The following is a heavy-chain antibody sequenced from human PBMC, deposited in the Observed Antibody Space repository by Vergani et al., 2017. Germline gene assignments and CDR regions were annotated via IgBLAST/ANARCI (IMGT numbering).Heavy chain of an antibody. D-gene: IGHD3-22*01. Sequence: QVQLVQSGSELKTPGASVKVSCKACGYTFTRYAMNWVRQAPGQGLEWMGWINTNTGNPTYAQCFPGRFVFSLDTSVITAYLQIRSLKAEDTAVYYCARIDSSGYYYGGWFDPWGQGTLVTVSS. CDR3: ARIDSSGYYYGGWFDP. CDR1: GYTFTRYA. CDR2: INTNTGNP. V-gene: IGHV7-4-1*01. J-gene: IGHJ5*02.